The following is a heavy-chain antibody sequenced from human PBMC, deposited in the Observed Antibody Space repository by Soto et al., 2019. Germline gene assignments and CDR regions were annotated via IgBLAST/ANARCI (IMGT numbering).Heavy chain of an antibody. D-gene: IGHD3-10*01. V-gene: IGHV1-2*04. CDR1: GYTFTGYY. Sequence: ASVKVSCKASGYTFTGYYMHWVRQAPGQGLEWMGWINPNSGGTNYAQKFQGWVTMTRDTSISTAYMELSRLRSDDTAVYYCARDRGADEGYYYGMDVWGQGTTVTVS. J-gene: IGHJ6*02. CDR2: INPNSGGT. CDR3: ARDRGADEGYYYGMDV.